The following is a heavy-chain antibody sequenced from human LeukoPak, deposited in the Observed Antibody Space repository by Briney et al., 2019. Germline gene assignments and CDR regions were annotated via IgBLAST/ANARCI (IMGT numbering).Heavy chain of an antibody. Sequence: SETLSLTCAVYGGSFSGYYWSWIRQPPGKGLEWIGDINHSGSANYNPSLKSRVTISVDTSKNQFSLKLSSVTAADTAVYYCARAKRGVMVRGVIMGPNWFDPWGQGTLVTVSS. V-gene: IGHV4-34*01. J-gene: IGHJ5*02. CDR1: GGSFSGYY. CDR2: INHSGSA. CDR3: ARAKRGVMVRGVIMGPNWFDP. D-gene: IGHD3-10*01.